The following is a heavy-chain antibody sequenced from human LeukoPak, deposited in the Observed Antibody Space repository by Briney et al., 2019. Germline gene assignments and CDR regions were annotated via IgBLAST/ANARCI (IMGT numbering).Heavy chain of an antibody. Sequence: GGSLRLSCAASGFTFSSYGMSWVRQAPGKGLEWVSAISGSGGSTYYADSVKGRFTISRDNSKNTLYLQMNSLRAEDTAVYYCAKVNSGGVGALVGAYYFDYWGQGTLVTVSS. J-gene: IGHJ4*02. D-gene: IGHD1-26*01. CDR2: ISGSGGST. CDR1: GFTFSSYG. V-gene: IGHV3-23*01. CDR3: AKVNSGGVGALVGAYYFDY.